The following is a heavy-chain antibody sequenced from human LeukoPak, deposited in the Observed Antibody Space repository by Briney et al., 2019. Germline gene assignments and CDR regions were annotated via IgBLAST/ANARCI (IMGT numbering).Heavy chain of an antibody. D-gene: IGHD6-6*01. CDR2: IKSKTNGGTT. CDR3: TTEYSSSYNWFNP. CDR1: GFTFSNAW. V-gene: IGHV3-15*01. Sequence: GGSLRLSCAASGFTFSNAWMAWVRQAPGKGLEWVGRIKSKTNGGTTDYPAPVKGRFTISRDDSKNTLYLQMNSLKIEDTAVYYCTTEYSSSYNWFNPWGQGTLVTVSS. J-gene: IGHJ5*02.